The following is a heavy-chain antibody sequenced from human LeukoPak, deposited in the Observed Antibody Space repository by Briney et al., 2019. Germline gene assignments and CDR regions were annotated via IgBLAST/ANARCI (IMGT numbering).Heavy chain of an antibody. CDR3: AKGTTGTTAFDY. V-gene: IGHV3-23*01. J-gene: IGHJ4*02. D-gene: IGHD1-1*01. Sequence: AGGSLRLSCAASGFTFTTYAMSWVRQAPGKGLEWVSTITSSGGSTYYADSVKGRFTISRDNSKNTLYLQMNSLRADDTAIYYCAKGTTGTTAFDYWGQGTLVTVSS. CDR2: ITSSGGST. CDR1: GFTFTTYA.